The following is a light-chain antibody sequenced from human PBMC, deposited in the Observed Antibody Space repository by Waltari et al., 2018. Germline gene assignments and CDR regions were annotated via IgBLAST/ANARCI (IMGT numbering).Light chain of an antibody. V-gene: IGKV2-28*01. CDR3: MQALQTSCT. CDR2: LGS. Sequence: DIVMTQSPLSLPVTPGEPASISCRSSQSLLHSNGYNYLDWYLQKPGQSPQLLIYLGSNRASGVPDRFSGSVSGTDFTLKISRVEAEDVGVYYCMQALQTSCTFGQGTKLEIK. CDR1: QSLLHSNGYNY. J-gene: IGKJ2*02.